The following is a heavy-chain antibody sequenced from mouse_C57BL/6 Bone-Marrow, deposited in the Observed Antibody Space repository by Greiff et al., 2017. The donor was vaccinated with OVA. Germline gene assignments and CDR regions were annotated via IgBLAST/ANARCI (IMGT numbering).Heavy chain of an antibody. CDR3: ARGPYYYGSSLAWFAY. V-gene: IGHV1-7*01. CDR1: GYTFTSYW. D-gene: IGHD1-1*01. CDR2: INPSSGYT. Sequence: QVQLQQSGAELAKPGASVKLSCKASGYTFTSYWMHWVKQRPGQGLEWIGYINPSSGYTKYNQKFKDKATLTADKSSSTAYMQLSSLTYEDSAVCYCARGPYYYGSSLAWFAYWGQGTLVTVSA. J-gene: IGHJ3*01.